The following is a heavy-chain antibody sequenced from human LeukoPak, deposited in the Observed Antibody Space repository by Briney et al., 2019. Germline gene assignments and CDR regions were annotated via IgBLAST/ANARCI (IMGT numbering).Heavy chain of an antibody. CDR2: ISVKNGNT. D-gene: IGHD2-8*01. V-gene: IGHV1-18*01. J-gene: IGHJ4*02. CDR3: ATQFCTSSACDYPY. Sequence: GASVKVSCKASDYTFPSSDINWVRQAPGQGLEWMGWISVKNGNTEYAQRLQGRVTMTTDTSTSTAYMELRSLRTDDTAVYYCATQFCTSSACDYPYWGRGTLVTVSS. CDR1: DYTFPSSD.